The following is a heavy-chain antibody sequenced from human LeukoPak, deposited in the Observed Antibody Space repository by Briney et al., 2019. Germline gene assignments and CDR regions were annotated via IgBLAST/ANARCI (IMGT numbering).Heavy chain of an antibody. CDR1: GFTFSSYA. Sequence: GGSLRLSCAASGFTFSSYAMSWVRQVPGKGLVWVSRINSDGSSTSYADSVKGRFTISRDNAKNTLYLQMNSLRAGDTAVYYCASISSSLIDYWGQGTLVTVSS. D-gene: IGHD6-6*01. V-gene: IGHV3-74*01. CDR2: INSDGSST. J-gene: IGHJ4*02. CDR3: ASISSSLIDY.